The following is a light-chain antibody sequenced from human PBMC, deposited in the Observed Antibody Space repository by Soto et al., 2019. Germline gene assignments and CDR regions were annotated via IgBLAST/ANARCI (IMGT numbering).Light chain of an antibody. Sequence: DIQMTQSPSSLSASVGDRVTITCRASQGISNYLAWYQQKPGKVPKLLIYAASTLQSGVPSRFSGSGSVTDFTLTNSSLQPEDVATDYCQKYNSAPHTFGQGTQLEIK. CDR3: QKYNSAPHT. CDR2: AAS. J-gene: IGKJ2*01. CDR1: QGISNY. V-gene: IGKV1-27*01.